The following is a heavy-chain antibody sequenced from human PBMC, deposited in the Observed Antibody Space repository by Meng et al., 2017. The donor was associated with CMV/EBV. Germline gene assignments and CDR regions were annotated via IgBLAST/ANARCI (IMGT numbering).Heavy chain of an antibody. D-gene: IGHD3-3*01. CDR1: GGSISSYY. CDR3: ARGYYDFWSGYYGVGYFDY. J-gene: IGHJ4*02. CDR2: IYYSGST. V-gene: IGHV4-59*01. Sequence: VQVQEAGPGLVKPSETLSLTCTVSGGSISSYYWSWIRQPPGKGLEWIGYIYYSGSTNYNPSLKSRVTISVDTSKNQFSLKLSSVTAADTAVYYCARGYYDFWSGYYGVGYFDYWGQGTLVTVSS.